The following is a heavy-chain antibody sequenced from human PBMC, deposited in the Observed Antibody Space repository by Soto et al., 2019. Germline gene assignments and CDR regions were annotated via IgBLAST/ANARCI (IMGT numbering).Heavy chain of an antibody. D-gene: IGHD3-16*01. V-gene: IGHV3-33*01. CDR2: IWYDGSNK. CDR1: GFSFSIFG. J-gene: IGHJ4*02. Sequence: QVHLVESGGGVVQPGTSLRLSCAASGFSFSIFGMHWVRQAPGKGLEWVAGIWYDGSNKYYADSVKGRFSISRDNSKNTLYLQMNSLRAEDTAVYYCARDDKDEYGADRGGFCCWGQGTLVTVSS. CDR3: ARDDKDEYGADRGGFCC.